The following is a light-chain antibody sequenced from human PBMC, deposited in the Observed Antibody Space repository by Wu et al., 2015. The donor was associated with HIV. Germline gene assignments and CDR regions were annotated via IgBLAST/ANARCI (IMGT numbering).Light chain of an antibody. J-gene: IGKJ2*01. Sequence: DIQMTQSPSTLSASVGDRVTITCRASQSISSRLAWYQQKPGKAPKLLIYKASSLESGVPSRFSGSGSGTEFTLTISSLQPDDFATYYCQQYNSYPLFGQGTKLEIK. CDR1: QSISSR. V-gene: IGKV1-5*03. CDR2: KAS. CDR3: QQYNSYPL.